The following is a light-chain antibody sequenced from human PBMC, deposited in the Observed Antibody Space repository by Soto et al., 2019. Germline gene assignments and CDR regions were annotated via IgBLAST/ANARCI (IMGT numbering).Light chain of an antibody. CDR3: QEYNTYSWT. Sequence: DIQMTQSPSSLSASVGDRVTITCRTSQSVSIYVNWYQQKPGKAPKLFIYQASSLEVGVPLTFSGGGSGTEFTLTINSLQPDDFATYYCQEYNTYSWTFGPGTKVDIK. V-gene: IGKV1-5*03. J-gene: IGKJ1*01. CDR1: QSVSIY. CDR2: QAS.